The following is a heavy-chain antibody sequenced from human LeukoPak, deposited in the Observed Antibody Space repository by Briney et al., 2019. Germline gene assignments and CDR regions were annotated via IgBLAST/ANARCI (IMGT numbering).Heavy chain of an antibody. CDR2: ICYSGST. J-gene: IGHJ3*02. CDR1: GGSISSYY. CDR3: ARYPRAFDI. Sequence: PSETLSLTCIVSGGSISSYYWSWIRQPPGKGLEWIGNICYSGSTNYNSSLKSRVTLSVDTSKNQFSLKLNSVTAADTAVYYCARYPRAFDIWGQGTMVTVSS. V-gene: IGHV4-59*01.